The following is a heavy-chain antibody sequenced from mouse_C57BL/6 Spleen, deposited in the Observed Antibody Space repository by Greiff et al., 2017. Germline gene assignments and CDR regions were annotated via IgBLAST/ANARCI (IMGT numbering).Heavy chain of an antibody. J-gene: IGHJ2*01. V-gene: IGHV1-9*01. CDR1: GYTFTGYW. CDR3: ARGGYSNYYVDY. Sequence: QVQLQQSGAELMQPGASVKLSCKATGYTFTGYWIEWVKQRPGHGLEWIGEILPGSGSTNYTAKFKGKATFTADTSSNTAYLQRSSLTTEDSAIYYCARGGYSNYYVDYWGQGTTLTVSA. CDR2: ILPGSGST. D-gene: IGHD2-5*01.